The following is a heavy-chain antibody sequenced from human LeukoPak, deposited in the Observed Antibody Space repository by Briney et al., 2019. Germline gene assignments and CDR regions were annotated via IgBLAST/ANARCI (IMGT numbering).Heavy chain of an antibody. V-gene: IGHV1-69*01. CDR1: GGTFSSYD. CDR2: IIPIFGTA. Sequence: ASVKVSCKASGGTFSSYDTSCVRQAPGQGLDWMGGIIPIFGTANYAQKFQGRVTITADESTSTAYMELSSLRSEDTAVYYCAREVSSWGYFDYWGQGTLVTVSS. J-gene: IGHJ4*02. D-gene: IGHD6-13*01. CDR3: AREVSSWGYFDY.